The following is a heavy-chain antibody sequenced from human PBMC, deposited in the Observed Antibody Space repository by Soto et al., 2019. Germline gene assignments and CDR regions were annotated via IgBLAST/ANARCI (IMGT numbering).Heavy chain of an antibody. CDR1: GFTFSSYG. Sequence: GGSLRLSCAASGFTFSSYGMHWVRQAPGKGLEWVAVIWYDGSNKYYADSVKGRFTISRDNSKNTLYLQMNSLRSEDTAVYYCARDGLLRDIVVVPAASGFDYWGQGTLVTVSS. CDR2: IWYDGSNK. V-gene: IGHV3-33*01. CDR3: ARDGLLRDIVVVPAASGFDY. D-gene: IGHD2-2*01. J-gene: IGHJ4*02.